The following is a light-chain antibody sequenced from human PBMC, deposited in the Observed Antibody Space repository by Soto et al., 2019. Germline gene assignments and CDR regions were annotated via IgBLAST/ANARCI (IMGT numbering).Light chain of an antibody. CDR2: DAS. Sequence: ENVLTQSPGTLSLSPGERATLSCRASQSVSSSYLAWYQQKPGQAPRLLIYDASSRATGIPDRFSGSGSGTAFTLTISRLEPEDFAVYYCQQYGSSPRTFGQGTKVDIK. V-gene: IGKV3-20*01. CDR3: QQYGSSPRT. CDR1: QSVSSSY. J-gene: IGKJ1*01.